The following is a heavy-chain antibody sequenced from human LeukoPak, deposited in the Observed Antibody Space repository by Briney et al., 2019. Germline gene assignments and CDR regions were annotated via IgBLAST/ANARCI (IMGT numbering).Heavy chain of an antibody. CDR1: GGSFSGYY. J-gene: IGHJ4*02. D-gene: IGHD6-6*01. CDR2: INHSGST. CDR3: ARAGEYSSKEN. Sequence: ETLSLTCAVYGGSFSGYYWSWIRQSPGKGLEWIGEINHSGSTNYNPSLKSRVTISVDTSKNQFSLKLSSVTAADTAVYYCARAGEYSSKENWGQGTLVTVSS. V-gene: IGHV4-34*01.